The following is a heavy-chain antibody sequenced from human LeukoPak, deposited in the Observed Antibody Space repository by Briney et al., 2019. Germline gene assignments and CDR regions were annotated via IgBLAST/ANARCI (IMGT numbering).Heavy chain of an antibody. J-gene: IGHJ6*03. CDR2: IYYSGST. CDR3: VYGRYYYYMDV. Sequence: PSETLSLTCTVSGGSISSYYRSWIRQPPGKGLEWIGYIYYSGSTNYNPSLKSRVTISVDTSKNQFSLKLSSVTAADTAVYYCVYGRYYYYMDVWGKGTTVTVSS. CDR1: GGSISSYY. D-gene: IGHD3-10*01. V-gene: IGHV4-59*08.